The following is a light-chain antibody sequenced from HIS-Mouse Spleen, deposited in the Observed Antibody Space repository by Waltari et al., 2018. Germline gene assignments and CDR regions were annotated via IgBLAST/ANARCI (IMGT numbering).Light chain of an antibody. Sequence: EIVLTQSPATLSLSPGERATLSCRASQRVSSYLAWYQQKPGQAPRPLSYDASNRATGSPARFSGSGSGTDFTLTISSLEPEDFAVYYCQQRSNWPPSTFGQGTRLEIK. CDR2: DAS. V-gene: IGKV3-11*01. CDR3: QQRSNWPPST. J-gene: IGKJ5*01. CDR1: QRVSSY.